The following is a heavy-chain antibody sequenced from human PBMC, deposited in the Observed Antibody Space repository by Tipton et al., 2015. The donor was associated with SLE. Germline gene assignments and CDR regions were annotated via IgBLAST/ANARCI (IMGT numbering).Heavy chain of an antibody. D-gene: IGHD2-15*01. CDR1: GDSVSSNSAA. CDR2: TYYRSKWYN. J-gene: IGHJ4*02. V-gene: IGHV6-1*01. Sequence: GLVKPSQTLSLTCAISGDSVSSNSAAWNWIRQSPSRGREWLGRTYYRSKWYNDYAVSVKSRITINPDTSKNQFSLQLNSVTPEDTAVYYCARAGGYCSGGSCYWRNYFDYWGQGTLVTVSS. CDR3: ARAGGYCSGGSCYWRNYFDY.